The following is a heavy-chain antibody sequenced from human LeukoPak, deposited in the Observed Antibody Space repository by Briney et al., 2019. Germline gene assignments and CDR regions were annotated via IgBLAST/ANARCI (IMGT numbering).Heavy chain of an antibody. D-gene: IGHD6-13*01. Sequence: PSETLSLTCTVSGGSISGYYWSWIRQPPGKGLEWVGYIYCSASTNYNPSLKSRVTISVVTSKNQVSLKLSSVTAADTAVYYCARGPLGSSWYEYWGQGTLVTVSS. CDR2: IYCSAST. CDR3: ARGPLGSSWYEY. J-gene: IGHJ4*02. V-gene: IGHV4-59*01. CDR1: GGSISGYY.